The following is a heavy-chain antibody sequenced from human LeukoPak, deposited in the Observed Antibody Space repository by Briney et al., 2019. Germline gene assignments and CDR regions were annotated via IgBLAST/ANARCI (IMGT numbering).Heavy chain of an antibody. CDR2: IYIDCVT. CDR3: ARELTTFYYDISGYYGHAFDI. D-gene: IGHD3-22*01. J-gene: IGHJ3*02. V-gene: IGHV3-66*01. CDR1: GFTVSSNY. Sequence: GGSLRLSCAASGFTVSSNYMSWVRQAPGKGLELVSVIYIDCVTYYADSVKGRFTISRDNSKNTLFLKMNSLRAEDTAVYYCARELTTFYYDISGYYGHAFDIWGQGTMVTVSS.